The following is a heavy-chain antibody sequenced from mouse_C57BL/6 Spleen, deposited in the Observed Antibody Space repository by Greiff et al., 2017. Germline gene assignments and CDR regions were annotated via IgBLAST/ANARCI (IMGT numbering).Heavy chain of an antibody. CDR1: GYTFTSYW. D-gene: IGHD1-1*01. J-gene: IGHJ3*01. CDR2: IDPNSGGT. Sequence: QVQLKQPGAELVKPGASVKLSCKASGYTFTSYWMHWVKQRPGRGLEWIGRIDPNSGGTKYNEKFKSKATLTVDKPSSTAYMQLSSLTSEDSAVYYCAEGFTTESGFAYWGQGTLVTVSA. V-gene: IGHV1-72*01. CDR3: AEGFTTESGFAY.